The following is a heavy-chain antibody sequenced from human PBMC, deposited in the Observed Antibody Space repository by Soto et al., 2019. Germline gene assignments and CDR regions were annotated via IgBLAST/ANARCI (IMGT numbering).Heavy chain of an antibody. D-gene: IGHD2-2*01. J-gene: IGHJ6*03. V-gene: IGHV1-18*01. CDR1: GYTFTSYG. Sequence: ASVKVSWKASGYTFTSYGISWVRQAPGQGLEWMGWISAYNGNTNYAQKLQGRVTMTTDTSTSTAYMELRSLRSDDTAVYYCARGYCSSTSCFNYYYYYMDVWGKGTTVTVSS. CDR2: ISAYNGNT. CDR3: ARGYCSSTSCFNYYYYYMDV.